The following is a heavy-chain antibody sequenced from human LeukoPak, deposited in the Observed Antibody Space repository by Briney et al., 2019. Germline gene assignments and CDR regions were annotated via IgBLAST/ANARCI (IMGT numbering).Heavy chain of an antibody. J-gene: IGHJ4*02. CDR3: ARVETTMIRY. D-gene: IGHD3-16*01. CDR1: GYSISSGVYY. CDR2: IYYSGNT. Sequence: SGTLSLTCTVSGYSISSGVYYWTWIRQDPGKGLEWIGYIYYSGNTFYNPALKSRATISVDTSKNQFSLTLSSVTAADTAVYYCARVETTMIRYWGQGTLVAVSS. V-gene: IGHV4-31*03.